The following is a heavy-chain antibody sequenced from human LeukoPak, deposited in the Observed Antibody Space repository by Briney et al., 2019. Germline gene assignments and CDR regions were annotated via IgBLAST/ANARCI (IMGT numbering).Heavy chain of an antibody. D-gene: IGHD5-18*01. J-gene: IGHJ4*02. CDR3: ATYTAMVLFDY. V-gene: IGHV1-69*13. Sequence: SVRVSCEASGGTFSSYAISRVRQAPGEGLEWMGGIIPIFGTANYAQKLQGRVTITADESTSTAYMELSSLRSEDTAVYYCATYTAMVLFDYWGQGTLVTVSS. CDR1: GGTFSSYA. CDR2: IIPIFGTA.